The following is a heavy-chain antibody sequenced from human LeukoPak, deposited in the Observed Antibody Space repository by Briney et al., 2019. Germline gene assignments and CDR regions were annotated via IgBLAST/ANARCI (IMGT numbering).Heavy chain of an antibody. J-gene: IGHJ4*02. CDR3: ARDLDYYGSGNDY. CDR1: GFTFSRYS. V-gene: IGHV3-48*02. CDR2: ISNRISNI. Sequence: GGSLRLSCADSGFTFSRYSMKWVRQAPGKGLEWVSYISNRISNIYYADSVKGRFTISRDNAKNSLYLQMNSLRDEDTAVYYCARDLDYYGSGNDYWGQGTLVTVSS. D-gene: IGHD3-10*01.